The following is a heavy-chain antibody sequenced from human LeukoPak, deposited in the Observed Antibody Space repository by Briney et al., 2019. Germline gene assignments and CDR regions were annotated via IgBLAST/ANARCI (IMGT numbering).Heavy chain of an antibody. V-gene: IGHV1-24*01. Sequence: ASVNVSCKVSGYTLTELSMHWVRQAPGKGLEWMGGFDPEDGETIYAQKFQGRVTMTEDTSTDTAYMELSSLRSEETAVYYCARSVGATTFIVYYFDYWGQGTLVTVSS. J-gene: IGHJ4*02. CDR3: ARSVGATTFIVYYFDY. D-gene: IGHD1-26*01. CDR2: FDPEDGET. CDR1: GYTLTELS.